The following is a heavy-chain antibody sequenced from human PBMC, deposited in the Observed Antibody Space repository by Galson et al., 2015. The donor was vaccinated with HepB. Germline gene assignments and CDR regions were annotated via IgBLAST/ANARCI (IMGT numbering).Heavy chain of an antibody. CDR3: ARDRGGYCANGICPNYYYGMDV. Sequence: SVKVSCKASGYTFTGYYIHWVRQAPGQGLEWMGRINPNSGGTKYPQRFQGRVTMTRDTSISTAYMELSSLTSDDMAVYYCARDRGGYCANGICPNYYYGMDVWGQGTTVTVSS. D-gene: IGHD2-8*01. V-gene: IGHV1-2*06. J-gene: IGHJ6*02. CDR2: INPNSGGT. CDR1: GYTFTGYY.